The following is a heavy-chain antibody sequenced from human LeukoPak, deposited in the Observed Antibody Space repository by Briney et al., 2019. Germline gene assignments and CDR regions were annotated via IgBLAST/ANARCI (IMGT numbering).Heavy chain of an antibody. CDR2: TSFDGSIK. D-gene: IGHD6-13*01. CDR3: ARESEQQKSADYFYYMGV. V-gene: IGHV3-30*04. J-gene: IGHJ6*03. CDR1: GFSFSTYA. Sequence: PGGSLRLSCAASGFSFSTYAMHWVRQAPGKGLEWVAVTSFDGSIKYYAGSVKGRFTISRDDSKNTLYLQMNSLTIEDTAIYYCARESEQQKSADYFYYMGVWGEGTTVAVSS.